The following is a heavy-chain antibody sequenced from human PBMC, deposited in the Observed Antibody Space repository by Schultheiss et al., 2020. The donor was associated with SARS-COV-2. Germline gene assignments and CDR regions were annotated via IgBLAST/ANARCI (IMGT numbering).Heavy chain of an antibody. J-gene: IGHJ6*02. V-gene: IGHV1-18*01. D-gene: IGHD6-6*01. CDR1: GYTFTSYD. CDR2: INPNSGDT. CDR3: ARDRAARPDDDYYYGMDV. Sequence: GESLKISCKASGYTFTSYDINWVRQATGQGLEWMGWINPNSGDTNYAQKLQGRVTMTTDTSTSTAYMELRSLRSDDTAVYYCARDRAARPDDDYYYGMDVWGQGTTVTVSS.